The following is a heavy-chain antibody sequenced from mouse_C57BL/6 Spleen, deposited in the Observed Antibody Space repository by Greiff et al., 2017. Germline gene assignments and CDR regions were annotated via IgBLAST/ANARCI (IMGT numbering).Heavy chain of an antibody. D-gene: IGHD1-1*01. V-gene: IGHV7-1*01. J-gene: IGHJ1*03. CDR2: SRNKANDYTT. CDR3: ARDAGYYGSPWYCDV. Sequence: EVQVVESGGGLVQSGRSLRLSCATSGFTFSDFYMEWVRQAPGKGLEWIAASRNKANDYTTEYSASVKGRFIVSRDTSQSILYLQMNALRAEDTAIYYCARDAGYYGSPWYCDVWGTGTTVTVSS. CDR1: GFTFSDFY.